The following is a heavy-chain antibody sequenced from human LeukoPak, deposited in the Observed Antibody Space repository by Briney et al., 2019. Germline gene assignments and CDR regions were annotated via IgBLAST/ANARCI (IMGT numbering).Heavy chain of an antibody. CDR2: TNAGNGNT. J-gene: IGHJ3*02. CDR1: GYTFTSYA. D-gene: IGHD5-12*01. Sequence: GASVKVSCKASGYTFTSYAMHWVRQAPGQRLEWMGWTNAGNGNTKYSQKFQGRVTITRDTSASTAYMELSSLRSEDTAVYYCARDLIVATIRYAFDIWGQGTMVTVSS. V-gene: IGHV1-3*01. CDR3: ARDLIVATIRYAFDI.